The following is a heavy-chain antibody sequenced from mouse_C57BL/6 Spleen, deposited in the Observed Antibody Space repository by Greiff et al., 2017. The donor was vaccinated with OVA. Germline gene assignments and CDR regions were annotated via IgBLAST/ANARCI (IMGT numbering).Heavy chain of an antibody. CDR2: IDPSDSYT. Sequence: QVQLQPPGAELVMPGASVKLSCKASGYTFTSYWMHWVKQRPGQGLEWIGEIDPSDSYTNYNQKFKGKSTLTVDKSSSTAYMQLSSLTSEDSAVYYCARRDYYGSSLDDWGQGTTLTVSS. CDR1: GYTFTSYW. D-gene: IGHD1-1*01. J-gene: IGHJ2*01. V-gene: IGHV1-69*01. CDR3: ARRDYYGSSLDD.